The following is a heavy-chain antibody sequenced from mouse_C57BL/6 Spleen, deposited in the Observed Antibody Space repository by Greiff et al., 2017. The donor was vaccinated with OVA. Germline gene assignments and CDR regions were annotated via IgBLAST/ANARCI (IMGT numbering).Heavy chain of an antibody. V-gene: IGHV1-54*01. J-gene: IGHJ2*01. CDR1: GYAFTNYL. D-gene: IGHD2-10*02. Sequence: QVQLQQSGAELVRPGTSVKVSCKASGYAFTNYLIEWVKQRPGQGLEWIGVINPGSGGTNYNEKFKGKATLTADKSSSTAYMKLSSLTSDDAAVYFCATRVYSSNFDYWGQGTTLTVSS. CDR3: ATRVYSSNFDY. CDR2: INPGSGGT.